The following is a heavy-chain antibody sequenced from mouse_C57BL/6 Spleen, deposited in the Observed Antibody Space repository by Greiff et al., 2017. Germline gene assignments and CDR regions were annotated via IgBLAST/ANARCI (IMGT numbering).Heavy chain of an antibody. CDR2: ISDGGSYT. D-gene: IGHD1-1*01. CDR1: GFTFSSYA. CDR3: ARSSSYAWFAY. Sequence: DVHLVESGGGLVKPGGSLKLSCAASGFTFSSYAMSWVRQTPEKRLEWVATISDGGSYTYYPDNVKGRFTISRDNAKNNLYLQMSHLKSEDTAMYYCARSSSYAWFAYWGQGTLVTVSA. V-gene: IGHV5-4*01. J-gene: IGHJ3*01.